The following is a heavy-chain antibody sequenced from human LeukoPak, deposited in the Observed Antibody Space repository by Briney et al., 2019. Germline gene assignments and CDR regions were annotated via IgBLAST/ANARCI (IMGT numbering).Heavy chain of an antibody. CDR2: ISTSSSYI. V-gene: IGHV3-21*04. D-gene: IGHD2-2*01. Sequence: GGSLRLSCAASGFTFSNHNMNWVRQAPGKGLEWVSSISTSSSYIYYADSVKGRFTISRDNSKNTLYLQMNSLRAEDTAVYYCAKTPSSTSPHYWGQGTLVTVSS. CDR3: AKTPSSTSPHY. J-gene: IGHJ4*02. CDR1: GFTFSNHN.